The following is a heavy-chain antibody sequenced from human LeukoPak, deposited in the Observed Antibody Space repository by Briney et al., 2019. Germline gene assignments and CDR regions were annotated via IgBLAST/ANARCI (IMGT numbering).Heavy chain of an antibody. J-gene: IGHJ3*02. CDR1: GFTFSSYA. V-gene: IGHV3-23*01. D-gene: IGHD3-22*01. CDR2: ISGSGGST. Sequence: GGSLRLSXAASGFTFSSYAMSRVSQAPGKGLEWVSAISGSGGSTYYADSVKGRFTTSRDNSKNTLYLQMNSLRAEDTAVYYCAKDRRIIASYYSDSSGSHDAFDIWGQGTMVTVSS. CDR3: AKDRRIIASYYSDSSGSHDAFDI.